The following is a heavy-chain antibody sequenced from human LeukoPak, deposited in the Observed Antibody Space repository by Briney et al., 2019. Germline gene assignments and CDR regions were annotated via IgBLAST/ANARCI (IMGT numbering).Heavy chain of an antibody. V-gene: IGHV4-59*12. CDR1: GGSISSYY. Sequence: SETLSLTCSVSGGSISSYYWTWIRQPPGQGLEWLGNIYYSKYTNYNPSLKSRVTISLDTSKNQFSLMLTSVTAADTAVYYCARALGSGWSQREWGQGTLVTVSS. CDR3: ARALGSGWSQRE. D-gene: IGHD6-19*01. J-gene: IGHJ4*02. CDR2: IYYSKYT.